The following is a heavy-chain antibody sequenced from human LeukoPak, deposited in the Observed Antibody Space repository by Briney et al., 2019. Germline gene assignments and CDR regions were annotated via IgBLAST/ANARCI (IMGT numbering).Heavy chain of an antibody. CDR3: ARDRGANWFDP. V-gene: IGHV3-21*01. Sequence: GGSLRLSCAASGFTFSSYTMNWVRQAPGKGLEWVSSITSSSSYIYYADSVMGRFTISRDNANNSLYLQMNSLRAEDTAVYYCARDRGANWFDPWGQGTLVTVSS. CDR1: GFTFSSYT. J-gene: IGHJ5*02. CDR2: ITSSSSYI. D-gene: IGHD3-10*01.